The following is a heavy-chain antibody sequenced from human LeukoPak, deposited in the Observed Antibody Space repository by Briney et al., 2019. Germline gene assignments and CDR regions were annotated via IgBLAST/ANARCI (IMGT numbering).Heavy chain of an antibody. D-gene: IGHD4-17*01. J-gene: IGHJ4*02. CDR3: ARDRGDLDFDY. CDR1: GFTFSSYS. Sequence: GGSLRLSCAASGFTFSSYSMTWVRQAPGKGLEWVSYISSSSSTIYYADSVKGRFTISRDNAKNSLYLQMNSLRAEDTAVYYCARDRGDLDFDYWGQGTLVTVSS. CDR2: ISSSSSTI. V-gene: IGHV3-48*01.